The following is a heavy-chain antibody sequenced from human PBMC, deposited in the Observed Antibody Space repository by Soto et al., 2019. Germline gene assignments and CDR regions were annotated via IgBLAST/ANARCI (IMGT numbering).Heavy chain of an antibody. CDR3: ARVDPHPDYWFDH. Sequence: KPSETLSLTCTVSGGSISSGGYYWSWIRQHPGKGLEWIGYIYYSGSTYYNPSLKSRVTISVDTSKNQFSLKLSSVTAADTAVYYCARVDPHPDYWFDHWGQGTLVTVSS. V-gene: IGHV4-31*03. CDR2: IYYSGST. CDR1: GGSISSGGYY. J-gene: IGHJ5*02.